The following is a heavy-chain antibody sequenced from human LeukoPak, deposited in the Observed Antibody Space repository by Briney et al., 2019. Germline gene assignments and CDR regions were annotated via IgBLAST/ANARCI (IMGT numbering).Heavy chain of an antibody. CDR1: GFTFSSYW. CDR2: IKQDGSEK. Sequence: GGSLRLSCAASGFTFSSYWMSWVRQAPGKGLEWVANIKQDGSEKYYVDSVKGRFTISRDNAKNSLYLQMNSLRAEDTAVYYCARICPALADAFDIWGQGTMVTVSP. V-gene: IGHV3-7*01. CDR3: ARICPALADAFDI. J-gene: IGHJ3*02.